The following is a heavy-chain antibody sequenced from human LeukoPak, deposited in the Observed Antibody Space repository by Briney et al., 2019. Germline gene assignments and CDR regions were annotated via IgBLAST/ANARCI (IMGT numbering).Heavy chain of an antibody. CDR3: AKGLYGDYVDY. J-gene: IGHJ4*02. D-gene: IGHD4-17*01. V-gene: IGHV3-23*01. CDR1: GFTFSSYA. CDR2: ISGSGGST. Sequence: GGSLRLSCAASGFTFSSYAMSWVRQAPGKGLEWVSAISGSGGSTYYADSVKCRFTISRDNTKNTLYLQMNSLRAEDTAVYYCAKGLYGDYVDYWGQGTLVTVSS.